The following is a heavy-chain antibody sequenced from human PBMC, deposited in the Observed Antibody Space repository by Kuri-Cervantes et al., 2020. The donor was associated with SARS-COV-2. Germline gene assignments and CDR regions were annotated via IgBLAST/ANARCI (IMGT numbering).Heavy chain of an antibody. Sequence: GGSLRLSCAASGFTFSSYAMSWVRQAPGKGLEWVSAISGSGGSTYYADSVKGRFTISRDNSKNTLYLQMNSLRAEDTAVYYCARDLGYSSGWFGYWGQGTLVTVSS. J-gene: IGHJ5*01. CDR1: GFTFSSYA. CDR2: ISGSGGST. V-gene: IGHV3-23*01. D-gene: IGHD6-19*01. CDR3: ARDLGYSSGWFGY.